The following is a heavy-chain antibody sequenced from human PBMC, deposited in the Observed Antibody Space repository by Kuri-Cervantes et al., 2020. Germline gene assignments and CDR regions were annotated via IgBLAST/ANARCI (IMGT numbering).Heavy chain of an antibody. V-gene: IGHV4-34*01. CDR1: GGSFSGYY. CDR2: INHSGST. CDR3: ARRTPDWRIDY. J-gene: IGHJ4*02. D-gene: IGHD3-3*01. Sequence: SETLSLTCAVYGGSFSGYYWSWIRQPPGKGLEWIGEINHSGSTNYNPSLKSRVTISVDTSKNQFSLKLSSVAAADTAVYYCARRTPDWRIDYWGQGTLVTVSS.